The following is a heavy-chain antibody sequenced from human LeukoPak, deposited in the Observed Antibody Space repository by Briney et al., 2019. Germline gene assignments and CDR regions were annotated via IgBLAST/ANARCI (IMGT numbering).Heavy chain of an antibody. CDR2: MNPNSGNT. D-gene: IGHD3-22*01. J-gene: IGHJ4*02. CDR1: GYTFTSYD. CDR3: ARGGPTYYYDSSGYSYHDY. Sequence: ASVKVSCKASGYTFTSYDINWVRQATGQGLEWMGWMNPNSGNTGYAQKFQGRVTMTRDMSTSTVYMGLSSLRSEDTAVYYCARGGPTYYYDSSGYSYHDYWGQGTLVTVSS. V-gene: IGHV1-8*02.